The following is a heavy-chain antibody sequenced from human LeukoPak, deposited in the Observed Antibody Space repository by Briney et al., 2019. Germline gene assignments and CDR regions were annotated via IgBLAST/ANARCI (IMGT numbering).Heavy chain of an antibody. D-gene: IGHD3-16*02. CDR2: ISYDGSDK. J-gene: IGHJ4*02. V-gene: IGHV3-30-3*01. Sequence: GGSLRLSCAASGFTFSSYAMHWVRQAPGKGLEWVAVISYDGSDKYYADSVKGRFTISRDNSKNTLYLQMNSLRAEDTAVYYCARADYDYVWGSYRLFDYWGQGTLVTVSS. CDR1: GFTFSSYA. CDR3: ARADYDYVWGSYRLFDY.